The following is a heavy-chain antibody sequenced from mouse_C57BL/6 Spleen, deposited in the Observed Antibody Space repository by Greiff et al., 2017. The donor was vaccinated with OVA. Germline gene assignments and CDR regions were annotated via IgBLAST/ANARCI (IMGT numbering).Heavy chain of an antibody. V-gene: IGHV1-66*01. CDR1: GYSLTSYY. J-gene: IGHJ4*01. CDR3: ARSDYDAMDY. Sequence: VKLQESGPELVKPGASVKISCKASGYSLTSYYIHWVKQRPGQGLEWIGWIYPGSGNTKYNEKFKGKATLTADTSSSTAYMQLSRLTSEDSAVYYCARSDYDAMDYWGQGTSVTVSS. CDR2: IYPGSGNT.